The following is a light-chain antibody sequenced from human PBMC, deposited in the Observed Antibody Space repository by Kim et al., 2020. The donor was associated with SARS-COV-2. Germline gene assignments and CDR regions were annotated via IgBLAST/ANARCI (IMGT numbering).Light chain of an antibody. J-gene: IGKJ4*01. V-gene: IGKV3-11*01. CDR1: RKGGSS. CDR3: RQRGNRPPALT. Sequence: PREDAAPPARSTRKGGSSIAWWYQQTGQHPRRLIYDAAIRTAGSTARFSGSGSGTNFTLTISSLAPEDVAVYYCRQRGNRPPALTFGGGTKVDIK. CDR2: DAA.